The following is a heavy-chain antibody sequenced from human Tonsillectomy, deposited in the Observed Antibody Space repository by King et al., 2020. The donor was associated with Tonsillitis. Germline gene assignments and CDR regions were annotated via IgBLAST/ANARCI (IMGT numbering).Heavy chain of an antibody. CDR3: ARLRRDGYNWRFDY. D-gene: IGHD5-24*01. CDR2: IVYSGST. J-gene: IGHJ4*02. Sequence: QLQESGPGLVKPSETLSLTCTVSGGSISSSSYYWGWIRQPPGKGLEWIGSIVYSGSTSYNPSLKSLVTISVATPKNQFSLSLSSVTAADTAVYYCARLRRDGYNWRFDYWGQGTLVTVSS. CDR1: GGSISSSSYY. V-gene: IGHV4-39*01.